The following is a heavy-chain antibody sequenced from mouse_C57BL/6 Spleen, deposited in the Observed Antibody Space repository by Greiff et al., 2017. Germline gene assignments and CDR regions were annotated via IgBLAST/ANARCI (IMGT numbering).Heavy chain of an antibody. CDR3: ARYGYDHWYFDV. V-gene: IGHV1-39*01. D-gene: IGHD2-2*01. J-gene: IGHJ1*03. Sequence: EVKLVESGPELVKPGASVKISCKASGYSFTDYNMNWVKQSNGKSLEWIGVINPNYGTTSYNQKFKGKATLTVDQSTSTAYMQLNSLTSEDSAVYYCARYGYDHWYFDVWGTGTTVTVSS. CDR1: GYSFTDYN. CDR2: INPNYGTT.